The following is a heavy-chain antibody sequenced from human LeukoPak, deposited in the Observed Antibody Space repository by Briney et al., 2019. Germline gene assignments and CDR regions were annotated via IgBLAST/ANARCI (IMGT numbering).Heavy chain of an antibody. CDR3: AKGTLDIVVVPAAPKVYYFDY. D-gene: IGHD2-2*01. CDR2: ISGSGGST. J-gene: IGHJ4*02. Sequence: GGSLRLSCAASGFTFSSYAMSWVRQAPGKGLEWVSAISGSGGSTYYADSVKGRFTISRDNSKNTLYLQMNSLRAEDTAVYYCAKGTLDIVVVPAAPKVYYFDYWGQGTLVTVSS. CDR1: GFTFSSYA. V-gene: IGHV3-23*01.